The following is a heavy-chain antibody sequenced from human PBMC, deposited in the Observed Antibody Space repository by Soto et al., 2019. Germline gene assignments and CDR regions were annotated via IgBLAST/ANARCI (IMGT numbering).Heavy chain of an antibody. J-gene: IGHJ6*02. V-gene: IGHV1-3*01. D-gene: IGHD6-6*01. Sequence: ASVKVSCKASGYTFTSYAMHWVRQAPGQRLEWMGWINAGNGNTKYSQKFQGRVTITRDTSASTAYMELSSLRSEDTAVYYCAREIVPARRHYYYYGMDVWGQGTTVTVS. CDR2: INAGNGNT. CDR1: GYTFTSYA. CDR3: AREIVPARRHYYYYGMDV.